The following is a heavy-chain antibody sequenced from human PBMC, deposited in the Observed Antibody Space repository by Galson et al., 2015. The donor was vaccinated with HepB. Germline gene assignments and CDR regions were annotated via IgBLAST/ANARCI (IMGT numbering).Heavy chain of an antibody. D-gene: IGHD3-10*01. CDR1: GFTFSYSW. CDR2: IKNDGSEK. CDR3: SRRRGPTHDYYYMDV. Sequence: SLRLSCEASGFTFSYSWMRWVRQAPGKGLVWVANIKNDGSEKYYVDSVKGRFTISRDNAKNSLYLQMNSLRAEDTAVYYCSRRRGPTHDYYYMDVWGKGTTVTVSS. J-gene: IGHJ6*03. V-gene: IGHV3-7*01.